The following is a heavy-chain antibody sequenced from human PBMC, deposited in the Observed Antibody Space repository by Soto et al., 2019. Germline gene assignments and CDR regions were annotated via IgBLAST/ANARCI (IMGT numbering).Heavy chain of an antibody. J-gene: IGHJ6*02. D-gene: IGHD6-13*01. CDR2: IIPIFGTV. CDR1: GGTFSRNA. Sequence: QVQLVQSGAEVKKPGSSVKVSCKTSGGTFSRNAISWLRQAPGQGLEWMGGIIPIFGTVNYAQKFQGRVTITADKSTRTAYMELSSLRSEDTAVYYCARRERSIAAAGWNYYGMDVWGQGTTVTVSS. V-gene: IGHV1-69*06. CDR3: ARRERSIAAAGWNYYGMDV.